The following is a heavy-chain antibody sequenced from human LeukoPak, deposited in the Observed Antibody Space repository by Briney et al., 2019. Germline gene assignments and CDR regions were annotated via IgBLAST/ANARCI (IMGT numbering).Heavy chain of an antibody. CDR3: AKDVIPGYYYYGLDV. V-gene: IGHV3-30*18. Sequence: GTSLTLSCAASGFTFSTYGMHWLRQAPGKGLEWVAVILHDGNNKYYADSVKGRFTLSRDNSKNTLYLQMNSLRVEYTAVYYCAKDVIPGYYYYGLDVWGQGTTVTVSS. CDR2: ILHDGNNK. J-gene: IGHJ6*02. CDR1: GFTFSTYG. D-gene: IGHD2-21*01.